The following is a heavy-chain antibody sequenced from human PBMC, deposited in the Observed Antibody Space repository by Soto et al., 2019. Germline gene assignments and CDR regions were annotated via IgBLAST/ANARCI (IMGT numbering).Heavy chain of an antibody. CDR2: ISSNGGST. J-gene: IGHJ5*01. CDR1: GFTFSSYA. D-gene: IGHD3-10*01. CDR3: AKDRDLCAITMVRGVDRFDP. V-gene: IGHV3-64D*08. Sequence: PGGSLRLSCSASGFTFSSYAMHWVRQAPGKGLEYVSAISSNGGSTYYADSVKGRFTISRDNSKNTLYLQMSSLRAEDTAVYYCAKDRDLCAITMVRGVDRFDPWGQGTPVTGSS.